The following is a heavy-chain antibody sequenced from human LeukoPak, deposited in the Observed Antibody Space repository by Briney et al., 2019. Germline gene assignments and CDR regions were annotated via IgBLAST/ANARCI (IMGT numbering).Heavy chain of an antibody. CDR1: GFTFSSYA. V-gene: IGHV3-30*04. J-gene: IGHJ4*02. Sequence: GGSLRLSCAASGFTFSSYAMHWVRQAPGKGLEWVAVISYDGSNKYYADSVKGRFTISRDNSKNTLCLQMNSLRAEDTAVYYCAREAKRVVIRDWGQGTLVTVSS. CDR3: AREAKRVVIRD. D-gene: IGHD3-22*01. CDR2: ISYDGSNK.